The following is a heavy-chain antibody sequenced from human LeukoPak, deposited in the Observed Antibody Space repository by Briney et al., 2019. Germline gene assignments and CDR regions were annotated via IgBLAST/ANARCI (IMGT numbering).Heavy chain of an antibody. D-gene: IGHD6-13*01. CDR2: IYYSGST. J-gene: IGHJ4*02. CDR3: ARLGGSSSWY. V-gene: IGHV4-39*01. CDR1: GGSISSSSYY. Sequence: KPSETLSLTCTVSGGSISSSSYYWGWIRQPPGKGLEWIGSIYYSGSTYYNPSLKSRATISVDTSKNQFSLKLSSVTAADTAMYYCARLGGSSSWYWGQGTLVTVSS.